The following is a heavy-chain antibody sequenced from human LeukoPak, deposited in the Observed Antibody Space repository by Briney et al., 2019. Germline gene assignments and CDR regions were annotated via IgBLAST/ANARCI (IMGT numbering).Heavy chain of an antibody. CDR1: GGSISSSSYY. CDR3: ARLILAEGSATNWFDP. CDR2: IYYSGST. D-gene: IGHD3-16*01. Sequence: SGTLSLTCTVSGGSISSSSYYWGWIRQPPGKGLEWIGSIYYSGSTYYNPSLKSRVTISVDTSKNQFSLKLSSVTAADTAVYYCARLILAEGSATNWFDPWGQGTLVTVSS. V-gene: IGHV4-39*01. J-gene: IGHJ5*02.